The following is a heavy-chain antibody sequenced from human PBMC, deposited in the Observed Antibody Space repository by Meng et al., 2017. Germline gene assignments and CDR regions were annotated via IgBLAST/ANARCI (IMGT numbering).Heavy chain of an antibody. CDR3: AKEQVRYYDSSGCVDY. V-gene: IGHV3-23*01. D-gene: IGHD3-22*01. Sequence: GESLKISCAASGVTFSSYAMSWVRQAQGKGLEWVSAISGSGGSTYYADSVKGRFTISRDNSKNTLYLQMNSLRAEDTAVYYCAKEQVRYYDSSGCVDYWGQGTLVTVSS. CDR2: ISGSGGST. CDR1: GVTFSSYA. J-gene: IGHJ4*02.